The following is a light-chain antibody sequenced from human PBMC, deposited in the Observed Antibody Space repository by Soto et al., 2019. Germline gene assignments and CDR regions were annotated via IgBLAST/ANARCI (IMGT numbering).Light chain of an antibody. Sequence: EIDLTQSPGALSLSPGERATLSCRASQSVTSNYVAWYQQKPGQAPRLLLFGASSRATGIPDRFSGSGSGTDFSLTISRLEPEDFAVYYCHQYGSSPTALGQGTKVDI. CDR2: GAS. J-gene: IGKJ1*01. V-gene: IGKV3-20*01. CDR1: QSVTSNY. CDR3: HQYGSSPTA.